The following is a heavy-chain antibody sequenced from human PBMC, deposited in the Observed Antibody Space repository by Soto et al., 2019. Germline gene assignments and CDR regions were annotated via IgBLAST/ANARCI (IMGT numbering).Heavy chain of an antibody. D-gene: IGHD6-13*01. CDR2: MNPNSGNT. V-gene: IGHV1-8*01. J-gene: IGHJ4*02. CDR3: AREAAAGLVY. CDR1: GYSFTSYD. Sequence: QVQLVQSGAEVKKPGASVKVACKASGYSFTSYDINWVRQATGQGLEWMGWMNPNSGNTGYAQKFEARVSMTRNTSISTAYMELSSLRAEDTAVYYCAREAAAGLVYWGQGTLVTVSS.